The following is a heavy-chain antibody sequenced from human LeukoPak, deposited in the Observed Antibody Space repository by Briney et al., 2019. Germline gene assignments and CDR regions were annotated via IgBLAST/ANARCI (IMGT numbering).Heavy chain of an antibody. D-gene: IGHD3-22*01. J-gene: IGHJ3*02. Sequence: SETLSLTCTVSGGPISSGSYYWSWIRQPAGKGLEWIGRIYTSGSTNYNPSLKSRVTISVDTSKNQFSLKLSSVTAADTAVYYCARDRTGYYDSSGYPLDAFDIWGQGTMVTVSS. CDR3: ARDRTGYYDSSGYPLDAFDI. CDR2: IYTSGST. CDR1: GGPISSGSYY. V-gene: IGHV4-61*02.